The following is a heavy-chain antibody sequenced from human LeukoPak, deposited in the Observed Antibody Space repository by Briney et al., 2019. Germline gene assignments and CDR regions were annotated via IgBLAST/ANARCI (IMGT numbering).Heavy chain of an antibody. Sequence: TPSETLSLTCTVSGGSVSSSIYYWGWIRQPPGKGLEWIGSIYYTGSTYYNPSLESRVTISVDTSKNQFSLKLSSVTAADTAVYYCARRGTSGYVYRDPIGLLDNWFDPWGQGTLVTVSS. CDR2: IYYTGST. D-gene: IGHD5-12*01. CDR3: ARRGTSGYVYRDPIGLLDNWFDP. CDR1: GGSVSSSIYY. V-gene: IGHV4-39*01. J-gene: IGHJ5*02.